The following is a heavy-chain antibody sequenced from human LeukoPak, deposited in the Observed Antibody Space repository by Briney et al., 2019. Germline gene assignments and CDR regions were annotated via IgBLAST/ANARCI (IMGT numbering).Heavy chain of an antibody. D-gene: IGHD2-15*01. Sequence: NTSETLCLTCAVYGGTFSGYYWSWIRQSPGKGLEWIGEINPGGSTNYNPSLESRVIISVDTSKNQFSLKMDSVSAADTAVYYCAREDCSGGDCTSFDYWGQGTLVTVSS. CDR3: AREDCSGGDCTSFDY. CDR1: GGTFSGYY. CDR2: INPGGST. V-gene: IGHV4-34*01. J-gene: IGHJ4*02.